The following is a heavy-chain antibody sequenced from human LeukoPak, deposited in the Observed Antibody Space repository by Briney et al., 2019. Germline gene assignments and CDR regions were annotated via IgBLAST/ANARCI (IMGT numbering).Heavy chain of an antibody. J-gene: IGHJ3*02. CDR3: AKKFYDYGDYGHAFDI. CDR1: GFTFSSYA. CDR2: ISGSSGST. D-gene: IGHD4-17*01. V-gene: IGHV3-23*01. Sequence: GGSLRLSCAASGFTFSSYAMSWVRQAPGKGLEWVSAISGSSGSTYYADSVKGRFTISRDNSKNTTYLQMNRLRAEDTAVYYCAKKFYDYGDYGHAFDIWGQGTMVTVSS.